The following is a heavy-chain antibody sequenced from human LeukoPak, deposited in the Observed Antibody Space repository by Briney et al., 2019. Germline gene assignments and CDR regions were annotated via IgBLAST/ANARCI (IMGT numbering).Heavy chain of an antibody. Sequence: GGSLRLSCAASGFTFSSYGMHWVRQAPGKGLEGVAVLRDDGSNKYYADSVKGRFTISRDNSKNTLYLQMNSLRAEDTAVYYCARAEVPAAIKSGAFDIWGQGTVVTVSS. CDR1: GFTFSSYG. V-gene: IGHV3-33*01. D-gene: IGHD2-2*01. J-gene: IGHJ3*02. CDR2: LRDDGSNK. CDR3: ARAEVPAAIKSGAFDI.